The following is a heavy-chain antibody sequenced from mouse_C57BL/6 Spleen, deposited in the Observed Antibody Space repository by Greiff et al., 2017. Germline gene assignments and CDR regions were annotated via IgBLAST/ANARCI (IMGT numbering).Heavy chain of an antibody. D-gene: IGHD2-5*01. J-gene: IGHJ4*01. CDR2: IHPNSGST. CDR3: AREGACYSNSRAMDY. V-gene: IGHV1-64*01. CDR1: GYTFTSYW. Sequence: QVQLQQPGAELVKPGASVKLSCKASGYTFTSYWMHWVKQRPGQGLEWIGMIHPNSGSTNYNEKFKSQATLTVDTSSSTAYLQLSSLTSEDSAEYYGAREGACYSNSRAMDYWGQGTSGTVSS.